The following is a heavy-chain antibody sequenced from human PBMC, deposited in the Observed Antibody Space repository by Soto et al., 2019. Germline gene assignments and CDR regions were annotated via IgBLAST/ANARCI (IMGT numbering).Heavy chain of an antibody. J-gene: IGHJ6*02. D-gene: IGHD6-13*01. CDR2: IIPIFGTA. Sequence: SVKVSCKASGGTFSSYAISWVRQAPGQGLEWMGGIIPIFGTANYAQKFQGRVTITADESTSTAYMELSSLRSEDTAVYYCARGEVAAAGYYYYHGMDVWGQGTTVTVSS. CDR3: ARGEVAAAGYYYYHGMDV. CDR1: GGTFSSYA. V-gene: IGHV1-69*13.